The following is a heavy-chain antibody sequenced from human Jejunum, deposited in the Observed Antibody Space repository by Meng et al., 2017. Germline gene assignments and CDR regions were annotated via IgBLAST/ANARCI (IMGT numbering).Heavy chain of an antibody. CDR3: ARERISYTNRGLVGV. Sequence: ASVKVSCKASGYTFTRYGISWVRQAPGQGLEWMGWISAYNGNTKYAQKVQGRVTMTTDISTSTAYMELRSLRSDDTAVYYCARERISYTNRGLVGVWGQGTLVTVSS. CDR1: GYTFTRYG. V-gene: IGHV1-18*01. J-gene: IGHJ1*01. CDR2: ISAYNGNT. D-gene: IGHD4-11*01.